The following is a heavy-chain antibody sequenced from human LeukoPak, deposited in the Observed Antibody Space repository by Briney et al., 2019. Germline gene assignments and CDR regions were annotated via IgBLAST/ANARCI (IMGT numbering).Heavy chain of an antibody. D-gene: IGHD6-19*01. V-gene: IGHV3-23*01. CDR1: GFTFSSYA. Sequence: GGSLRLSCAASGFTFSSYAMSWVRQAPGKGLEWVSAISGSGGSTYYADSVKGRFTISRDNSKNTLYLQMNSLRVEDTAVYYCAKPQWLGLYYFDYWGQETLVTVSS. CDR3: AKPQWLGLYYFDY. J-gene: IGHJ4*02. CDR2: ISGSGGST.